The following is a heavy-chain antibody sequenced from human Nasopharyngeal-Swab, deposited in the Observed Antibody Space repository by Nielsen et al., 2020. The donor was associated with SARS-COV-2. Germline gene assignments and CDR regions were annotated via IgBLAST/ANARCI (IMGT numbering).Heavy chain of an antibody. V-gene: IGHV4-30-4*01. Sequence: WIRQPPGKGLEWIGYIYYSGSTYYNPSLKSRVTISVGTSKNQFSLKLSSVTAADTAVYYCARGGYDILTGSEGVDVWGKGTTVTVSS. J-gene: IGHJ6*04. D-gene: IGHD3-9*01. CDR2: IYYSGST. CDR3: ARGGYDILTGSEGVDV.